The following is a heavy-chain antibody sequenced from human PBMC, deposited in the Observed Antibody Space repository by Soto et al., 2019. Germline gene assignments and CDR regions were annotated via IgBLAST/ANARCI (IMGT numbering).Heavy chain of an antibody. V-gene: IGHV3-30*18. Sequence: GGSLRLSCAASGFTFSSYGMHWVRQAPGKGLEWVAVISYDGSNKYYADSVKGRFTISRDNSKNTLYLQMNSLRAEDTAVYYCAKDLLSRQHRPGDEYFQHWGQGTLVTVSS. CDR3: AKDLLSRQHRPGDEYFQH. CDR2: ISYDGSNK. J-gene: IGHJ1*01. CDR1: GFTFSSYG. D-gene: IGHD3-16*01.